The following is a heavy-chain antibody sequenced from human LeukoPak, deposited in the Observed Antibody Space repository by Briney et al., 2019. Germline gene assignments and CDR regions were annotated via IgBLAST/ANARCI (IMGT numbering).Heavy chain of an antibody. Sequence: ASVKVSCKASGYTFTSYAMNWVRQAPGQGLEWMGWINTNTGNPTYAQGFTGRFVFSLDTSVSTAYLQISSLKAEDTAVYYCARTSIAARRYYYYYYMDVWGKGTTVTASS. CDR2: INTNTGNP. CDR1: GYTFTSYA. CDR3: ARTSIAARRYYYYYYMDV. V-gene: IGHV7-4-1*02. J-gene: IGHJ6*03. D-gene: IGHD6-6*01.